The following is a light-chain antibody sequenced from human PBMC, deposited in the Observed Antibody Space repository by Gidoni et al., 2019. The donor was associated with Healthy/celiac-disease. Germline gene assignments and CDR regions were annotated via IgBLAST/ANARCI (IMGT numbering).Light chain of an antibody. CDR1: KSISSY. J-gene: IGKJ2*01. CDR3: QQSYSTPPYT. V-gene: IGKV1-39*01. CDR2: AAS. Sequence: MPMTQSSSSLSASVGDRVTITCRASKSISSYLNWYQQKPGQAPKLLIYAASSLQSGVPSSCSGSGSARDVILTISSLQPEDVVTYYCQQSYSTPPYTFGQGTKLEIK.